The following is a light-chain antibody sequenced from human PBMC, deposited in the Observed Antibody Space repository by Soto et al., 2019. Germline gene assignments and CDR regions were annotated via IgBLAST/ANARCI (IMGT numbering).Light chain of an antibody. CDR3: QHRMNWPLT. CDR1: QSISNNY. Sequence: EIVLTQTPGTLSVSPGERATLSCRANQSISNNYLAWYRHKPGQAPRLLIYDASNRATGVPARFTGSGSETDSTLTISSLEPEDFAVYYCQHRMNWPLTFGQGTRLEIK. V-gene: IGKV3-11*01. CDR2: DAS. J-gene: IGKJ5*01.